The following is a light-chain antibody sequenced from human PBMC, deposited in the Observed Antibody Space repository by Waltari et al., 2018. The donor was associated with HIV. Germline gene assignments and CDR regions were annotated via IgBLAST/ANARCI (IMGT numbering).Light chain of an antibody. Sequence: DIQMTQSPSTLSAAVGDRVTITCRASQTINSWLAWYQQKPGKAPKLLIYKASSLESGVPSRFSGSGSGTEFTLTVSSLQPDDFATYYCQQYNGYPYTFGQGTKLDIK. CDR1: QTINSW. CDR3: QQYNGYPYT. J-gene: IGKJ2*01. CDR2: KAS. V-gene: IGKV1-5*03.